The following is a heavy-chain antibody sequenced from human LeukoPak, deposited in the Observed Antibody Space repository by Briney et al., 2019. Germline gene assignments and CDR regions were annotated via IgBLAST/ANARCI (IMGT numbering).Heavy chain of an antibody. J-gene: IGHJ4*02. CDR1: GFTFSTYN. CDR3: ARDTSGGYSYGYGY. Sequence: GGSLRLSCAASGFTFSTYNMNWVRQAPGKGLEWVSSISSSSSYIYYADSVKGRFTISRDNAKNSLYLQMNSLRAEDTAVYYCARDTSGGYSYGYGYWGQGTLVTVSS. V-gene: IGHV3-21*01. CDR2: ISSSSSYI. D-gene: IGHD5-18*01.